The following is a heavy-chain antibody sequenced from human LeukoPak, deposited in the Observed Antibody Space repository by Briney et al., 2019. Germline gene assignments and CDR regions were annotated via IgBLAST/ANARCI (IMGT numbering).Heavy chain of an antibody. CDR2: INPNSGGT. CDR1: GYTFTGYY. D-gene: IGHD3-22*01. V-gene: IGHV1-2*06. CDR3: ARAWDSSGYYLIDY. J-gene: IGHJ4*02. Sequence: ASVKVSCKASGYTFTGYYMHWLRQAPGQGLEWMGRINPNSGGTNYAQKFQGRVTMTRDTSISTAYMELSRLRSDDTAVYYCARAWDSSGYYLIDYWGRGTLVTVSS.